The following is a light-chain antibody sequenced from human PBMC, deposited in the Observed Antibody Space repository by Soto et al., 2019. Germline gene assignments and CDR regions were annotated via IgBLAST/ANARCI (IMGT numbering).Light chain of an antibody. V-gene: IGKV1-5*01. CDR2: DAS. J-gene: IGKJ1*01. CDR1: QSISSW. CDR3: QQYNTHLGT. Sequence: EIQMTQSPAALSTSVGDRVTITCRASQSISSWLDWYQQKPGKAPKLLIYDASSLESGVPSRFSGSGSGTEFTLTISSLQPDDFATYYCQQYNTHLGTFGQGTKV.